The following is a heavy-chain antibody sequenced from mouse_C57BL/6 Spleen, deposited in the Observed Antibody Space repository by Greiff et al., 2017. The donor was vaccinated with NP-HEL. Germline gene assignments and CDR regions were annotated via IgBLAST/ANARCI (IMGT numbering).Heavy chain of an antibody. V-gene: IGHV1-26*01. Sequence: VQLQQSGPELVKPGASVKISCKASGYTFTDYYMNWVKQSHGKSLEWIGDINPNNGGTSYNQKFKGKATLTVDKSSSTAYMELRSLTSEDSAVYYCAREGNDLDSSGYVPFFAYWGQGTLVTVSA. CDR1: GYTFTDYY. CDR3: AREGNDLDSSGYVPFFAY. J-gene: IGHJ3*01. D-gene: IGHD3-2*02. CDR2: INPNNGGT.